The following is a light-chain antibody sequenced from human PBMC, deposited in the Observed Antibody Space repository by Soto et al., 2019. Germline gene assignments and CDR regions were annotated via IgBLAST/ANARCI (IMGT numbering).Light chain of an antibody. CDR3: QQYGSSQFT. V-gene: IGKV3-20*01. J-gene: IGKJ3*01. CDR1: QSVSSSY. Sequence: EIVLTQSPGTLSLSPGERATLSCRASQSVSSSYLAWYQQKPGQAPRLLIYGASSRATGIPDRFGGSGSGTDFTLTISRLGPEDFSVYYCQQYGSSQFTFGPGTKVDIK. CDR2: GAS.